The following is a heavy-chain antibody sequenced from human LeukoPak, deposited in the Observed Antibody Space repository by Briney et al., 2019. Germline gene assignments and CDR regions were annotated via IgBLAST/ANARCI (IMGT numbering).Heavy chain of an antibody. CDR1: GGSISSSSYY. V-gene: IGHV4-39*07. CDR3: AREKVRGVIHGMDV. D-gene: IGHD3-10*01. J-gene: IGHJ6*02. Sequence: PSETLSLTCTVSGGSISSSSYYWGWIRQPPGKGLEWIGSIYYSGSTYYNPSLKSRVTISVDTSKNQFSLKLSSVTAADTAVYYCAREKVRGVIHGMDVWGQGTTVTVSS. CDR2: IYYSGST.